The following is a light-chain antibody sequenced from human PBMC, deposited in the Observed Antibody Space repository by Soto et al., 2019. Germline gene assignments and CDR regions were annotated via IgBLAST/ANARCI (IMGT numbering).Light chain of an antibody. CDR3: TSYGGKNNFVI. Sequence: QSVLTQPPSASGSLGQSVTISCDGSSSDVGGYNYVSWYQQHPGKAPKLLIYEVSKWPSGVPHRFSGSKSGNTASLTVSGLQAEDEANYYRTSYGGKNNFVIFGGGTKLTVL. CDR2: EVS. J-gene: IGLJ2*01. V-gene: IGLV2-8*01. CDR1: SSDVGGYNY.